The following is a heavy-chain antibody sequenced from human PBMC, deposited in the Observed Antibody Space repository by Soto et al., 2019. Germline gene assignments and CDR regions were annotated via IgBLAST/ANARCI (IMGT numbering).Heavy chain of an antibody. CDR2: INHSGST. J-gene: IGHJ6*03. CDR1: GGSFSGYY. Sequence: SETLSLTCAVYGGSFSGYYWSWIRQPPGKGLGWIGEINHSGSTNYNPSLKSRVTISVDTSKNQFSLKLSSVTAADTAVYYCATSHNWNDLTDYYYMDVWGKGTTVTVSS. D-gene: IGHD1-20*01. V-gene: IGHV4-34*01. CDR3: ATSHNWNDLTDYYYMDV.